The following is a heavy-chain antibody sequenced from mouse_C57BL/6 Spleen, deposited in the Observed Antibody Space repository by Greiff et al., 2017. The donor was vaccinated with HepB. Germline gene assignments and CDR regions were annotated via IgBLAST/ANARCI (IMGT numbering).Heavy chain of an antibody. Sequence: ESGPGLVKPSQSLSLTCSVTGYSITSGYYWNWIRQFPGNKLEWMGYISYDGSNNYNPSLKNRISITRDTSKNQFFLMLNSVTTEDTATYYCARDDYGYYYAMDYWGQGTSVTVSS. D-gene: IGHD2-4*01. CDR3: ARDDYGYYYAMDY. CDR2: ISYDGSN. J-gene: IGHJ4*01. CDR1: GYSITSGYY. V-gene: IGHV3-6*01.